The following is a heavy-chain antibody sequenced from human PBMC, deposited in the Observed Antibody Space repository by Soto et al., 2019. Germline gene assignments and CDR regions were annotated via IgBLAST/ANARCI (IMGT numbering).Heavy chain of an antibody. CDR3: ARATTIFGVAAYGMDV. CDR2: IIPIFGTA. J-gene: IGHJ6*02. V-gene: IGHV1-69*13. CDR1: GGTFSSYA. Sequence: SVKVSCKASGGTFSSYAISWVRQAPGQGLEWMGGIIPIFGTANYAQKSQGRVTITADESTSTAYMELSSLRSEDTAVYYCARATTIFGVAAYGMDVWGQGTTVTVSS. D-gene: IGHD3-3*01.